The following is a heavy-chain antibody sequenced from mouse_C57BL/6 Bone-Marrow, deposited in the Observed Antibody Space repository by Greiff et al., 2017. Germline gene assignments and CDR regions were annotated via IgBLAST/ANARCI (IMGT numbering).Heavy chain of an antibody. J-gene: IGHJ4*01. CDR3: TRLEGYDYDYAMDY. CDR1: GYTFTSYW. Sequence: EVQLQQSGTVLARPGASVKMSCKTSGYTFTSYWMHWVKQRPGQGLEWIGAIYPGNSDTSYNQKFKGKAKLTAVTSASTAYMELSSLTNEDSAVYYCTRLEGYDYDYAMDYWGQGTSVTVSS. CDR2: IYPGNSDT. D-gene: IGHD2-4*01. V-gene: IGHV1-5*01.